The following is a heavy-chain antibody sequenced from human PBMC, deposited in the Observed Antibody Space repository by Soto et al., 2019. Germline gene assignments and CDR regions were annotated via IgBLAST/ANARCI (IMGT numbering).Heavy chain of an antibody. CDR2: IHPGWGA. Sequence: QVQLQESGPGLVKPSETLSLTCTISGGSISAYYWGWIRQPPGKGLEWIGYIHPGWGANYNPSLKSRVTISLDTSKTQISLELSSMTAADAALYYCVRQGFGVLHGLVDVWGQGTTVTVSS. CDR3: VRQGFGVLHGLVDV. D-gene: IGHD3-10*01. CDR1: GGSISAYY. J-gene: IGHJ6*02. V-gene: IGHV4-59*08.